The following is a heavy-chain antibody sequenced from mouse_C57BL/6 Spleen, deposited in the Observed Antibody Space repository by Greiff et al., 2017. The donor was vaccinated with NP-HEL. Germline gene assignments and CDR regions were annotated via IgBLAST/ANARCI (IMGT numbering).Heavy chain of an antibody. V-gene: IGHV1-5*01. CDR2: IYPGNSDT. CDR1: GYTFTSYW. J-gene: IGHJ4*01. CDR3: SRWDYDYDEGGYAMDY. D-gene: IGHD2-4*01. Sequence: EVQLQQSGTVLARPGASVKMSCKTSGYTFTSYWMHWVKQRPGQGLEWIGAIYPGNSDTSYNQKFKGKAKLTAVTSASTADMELSSLTNEDSAVYYCSRWDYDYDEGGYAMDYWGQGTSVTVSS.